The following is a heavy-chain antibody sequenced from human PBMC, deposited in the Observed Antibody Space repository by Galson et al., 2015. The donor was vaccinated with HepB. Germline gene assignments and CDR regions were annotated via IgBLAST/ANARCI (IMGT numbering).Heavy chain of an antibody. CDR2: IWHDGSNK. J-gene: IGHJ6*02. CDR1: GFTFNSFG. CDR3: ARDKTPTDMHTGNFFDSYSVYGTDV. D-gene: IGHD1-26*01. Sequence: SLRLSCAASGFTFNSFGMHWVRQAPAKGLEWVAVIWHDGSNKYYADSVKGRFTISRDNSKNTLYLQMSSLRAEDTVAYYCARDKTPTDMHTGNFFDSYSVYGTDVWGQGTTVTVSS. V-gene: IGHV3-33*01.